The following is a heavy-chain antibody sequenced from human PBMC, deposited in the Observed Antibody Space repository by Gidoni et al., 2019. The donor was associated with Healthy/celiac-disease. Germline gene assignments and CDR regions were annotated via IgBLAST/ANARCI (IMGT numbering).Heavy chain of an antibody. J-gene: IGHJ5*02. CDR3: AREGKGYYYGSGSYLQSVRGLGFDP. Sequence: QVQLVQSGAEVKKPGASVKVSCKASGYTFPGYYIHWVRQAPGQGLELMGWINPNSGGTNYAQKFQGRVTMTRDTSISTAYMELSRLRSDDTAVYYCAREGKGYYYGSGSYLQSVRGLGFDPWGQGTLVTVSS. D-gene: IGHD3-10*01. V-gene: IGHV1-2*02. CDR2: INPNSGGT. CDR1: GYTFPGYY.